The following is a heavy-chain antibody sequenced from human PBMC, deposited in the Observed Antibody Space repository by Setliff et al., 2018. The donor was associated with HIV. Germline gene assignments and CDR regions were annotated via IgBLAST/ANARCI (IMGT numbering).Heavy chain of an antibody. CDR3: AISSGVSSILTDHYFHH. Sequence: PGGSLRLSCAASGFTVSPHAMTWVRQAPGKGLVWVSTISGSDDKTYYADSERGRFTVSRDRSKNKVYLQVTNLRVEDTAIYYCAISSGVSSILTDHYFHHWGQGTLVTVSS. CDR1: GFTVSPHA. V-gene: IGHV3-23*01. J-gene: IGHJ4*02. CDR2: ISGSDDKT. D-gene: IGHD3-9*01.